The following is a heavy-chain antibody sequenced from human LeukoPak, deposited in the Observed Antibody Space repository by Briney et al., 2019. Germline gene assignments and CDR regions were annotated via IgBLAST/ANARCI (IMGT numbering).Heavy chain of an antibody. Sequence: GRSLRLSCAASGFTFDDYAMHWVRQAPGKGLEWVSGISWNSGSIGYADSVKGRFTISRDNAKNSLYLQMNSLRAEDTALYYCAKDIGYYGSGSLNYWGQGTLVTVSS. CDR2: ISWNSGSI. D-gene: IGHD3-10*01. CDR1: GFTFDDYA. V-gene: IGHV3-9*01. CDR3: AKDIGYYGSGSLNY. J-gene: IGHJ4*02.